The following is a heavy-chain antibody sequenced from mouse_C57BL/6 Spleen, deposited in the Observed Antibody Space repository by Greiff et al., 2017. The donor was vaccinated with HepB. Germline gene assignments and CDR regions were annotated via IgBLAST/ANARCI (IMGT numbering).Heavy chain of an antibody. CDR2: INPNNGGT. CDR3: APSYYFDY. CDR1: GYTFTDYY. V-gene: IGHV1-26*01. Sequence: VQLQQSGPELVKPGASVKISCKASGYTFTDYYMNWVKQSHGKSLEWIGDINPNNGGTSYNQKFKGKATLTVDKSSSTAYMELRSLTSEDSAVYYCAPSYYFDYWGQGTTLTVSS. J-gene: IGHJ2*01.